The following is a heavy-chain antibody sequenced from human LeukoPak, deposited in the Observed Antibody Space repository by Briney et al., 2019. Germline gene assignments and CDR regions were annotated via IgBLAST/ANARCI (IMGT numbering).Heavy chain of an antibody. CDR3: AKGVAAGPRYGMDV. Sequence: GGSLRLSCAASGFTFDDYAMHWVRQAPGKGLEWVSGISWNSGSIGYADSVKGRFTISRDNAKNSLYLQMNSLRAEDTALYYCAKGVAAGPRYGMDVWGQGTTVTVSS. D-gene: IGHD6-6*01. J-gene: IGHJ6*02. CDR1: GFTFDDYA. V-gene: IGHV3-9*01. CDR2: ISWNSGSI.